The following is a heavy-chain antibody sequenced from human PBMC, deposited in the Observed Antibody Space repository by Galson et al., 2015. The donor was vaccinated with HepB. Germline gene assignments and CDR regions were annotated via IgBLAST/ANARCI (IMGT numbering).Heavy chain of an antibody. D-gene: IGHD2-15*01. J-gene: IGHJ6*02. CDR1: GGTFSTYA. V-gene: IGHV1-69*13. CDR2: IIPIYGAA. Sequence: SVKVSCKASGGTFSTYAISWVRQAPGQGLEWMGGIIPIYGAANYAQKFQGRVTITADESTSTAYMEQSSLRSEDTAVYYCARDELSSEYCSGGSCYYYYGMDVWGQGTTVTVSS. CDR3: ARDELSSEYCSGGSCYYYYGMDV.